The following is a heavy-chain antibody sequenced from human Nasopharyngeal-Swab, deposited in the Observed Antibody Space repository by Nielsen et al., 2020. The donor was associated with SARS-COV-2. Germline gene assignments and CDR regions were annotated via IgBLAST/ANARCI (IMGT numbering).Heavy chain of an antibody. J-gene: IGHJ4*02. CDR1: GFSFSTYA. Sequence: GESLKISCGASGFSFSTYAMTWVRQAPGKGLEWVSTIDAGGGNTWYADSVKGRFTISRDNSKSTLYLQMNSLRADDTALYYCADPPFSEYWGQGTLVTVSS. CDR3: ADPPFSEY. V-gene: IGHV3-23*01. CDR2: IDAGGGNT.